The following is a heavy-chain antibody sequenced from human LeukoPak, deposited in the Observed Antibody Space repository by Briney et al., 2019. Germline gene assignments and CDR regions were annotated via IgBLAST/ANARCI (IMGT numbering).Heavy chain of an antibody. CDR3: ARDSPFHERYYYYYYMDV. J-gene: IGHJ6*03. CDR2: IYDSGST. CDR1: GGSISSYY. V-gene: IGHV4-59*01. Sequence: PSETLSLTCTVSGGSISSYYWSWIRQPPGKGLEWIGYIYDSGSTNYNPSLKSRVTISVDTSKNQISLKLSSVTAADTAVYYCARDSPFHERYYYYYYMDVWGKGTTVTVSS.